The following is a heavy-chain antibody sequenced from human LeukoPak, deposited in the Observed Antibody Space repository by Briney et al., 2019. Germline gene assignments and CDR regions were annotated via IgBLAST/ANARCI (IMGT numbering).Heavy chain of an antibody. Sequence: GESLKISCKGSGYNFTSYWIGWVRQMPGKGLEWMGIIYPGDSNTKYSPSFQGQVTISADKSISTAYLQWSSLKASDTAMYYCVRYYYDRSGYYGGIDYWGQGTLVTVSS. CDR2: IYPGDSNT. D-gene: IGHD3-22*01. CDR1: GYNFTSYW. V-gene: IGHV5-51*01. CDR3: VRYYYDRSGYYGGIDY. J-gene: IGHJ4*02.